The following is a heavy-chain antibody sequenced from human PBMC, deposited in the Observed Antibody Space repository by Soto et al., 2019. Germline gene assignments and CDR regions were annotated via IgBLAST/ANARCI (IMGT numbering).Heavy chain of an antibody. J-gene: IGHJ6*02. V-gene: IGHV1-69*06. Sequence: GASVKVSCKASGGTFSSYAISWVRQAPGQGLEWMGGLIPIFGTANYAQKFQGRVTITADKSTSTAYMELSSLRSEDTAVYYCARLGGAAAGQHLLGGDYYGMDVWGQGTTVTVSS. D-gene: IGHD6-13*01. CDR3: ARLGGAAAGQHLLGGDYYGMDV. CDR1: GGTFSSYA. CDR2: LIPIFGTA.